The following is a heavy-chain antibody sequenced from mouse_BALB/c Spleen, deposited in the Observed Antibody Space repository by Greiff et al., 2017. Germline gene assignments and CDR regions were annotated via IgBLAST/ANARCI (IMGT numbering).Heavy chain of an antibody. Sequence: EVKVEESGPGLVKPSQSLSLTCTVTGYSITSDYAWNWIRQFPGNKLEWMGYISYSGSTSYNPSLKSRISITRDTSKNQFFLQLNSVTTEDTATYYCARFDYGSYYAMDYWGQGTSVTVSS. CDR2: ISYSGST. CDR1: GYSITSDYA. CDR3: ARFDYGSYYAMDY. D-gene: IGHD1-2*01. J-gene: IGHJ4*01. V-gene: IGHV3-2*02.